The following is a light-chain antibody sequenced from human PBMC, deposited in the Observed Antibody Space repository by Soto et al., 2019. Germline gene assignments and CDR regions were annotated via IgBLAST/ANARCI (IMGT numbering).Light chain of an antibody. V-gene: IGLV2-23*01. Sequence: QSALTQPASVSGSPGQSITISCTETTSDVGSYNLVSWYQQHPGKPPKLMIYEGIKRPSGVSDRFSGSKSGSLASLTISGLQAEDEADYYCFSYAGSKTWVFGGGTKVTVL. J-gene: IGLJ3*02. CDR1: TSDVGSYNL. CDR2: EGI. CDR3: FSYAGSKTWV.